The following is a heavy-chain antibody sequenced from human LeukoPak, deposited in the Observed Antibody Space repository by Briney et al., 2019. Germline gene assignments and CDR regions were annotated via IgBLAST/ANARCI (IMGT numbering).Heavy chain of an antibody. Sequence: ASVTVSCTASGYTFTNYDINWVRQAPGQGLEWMGWVNPNSGNTGYAQKFQGRVTMTRNTSISTAYMELSSLRSQDTAVYYCARGPASGYWIAFDYWGQGTLVTVSS. D-gene: IGHD3-3*01. CDR3: ARGPASGYWIAFDY. V-gene: IGHV1-8*01. CDR1: GYTFTNYD. J-gene: IGHJ4*02. CDR2: VNPNSGNT.